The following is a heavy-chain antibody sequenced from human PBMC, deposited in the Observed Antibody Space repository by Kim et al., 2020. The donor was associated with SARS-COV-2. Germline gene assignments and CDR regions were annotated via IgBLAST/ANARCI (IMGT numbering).Heavy chain of an antibody. J-gene: IGHJ4*02. D-gene: IGHD5-12*01. V-gene: IGHV3-7*01. Sequence: GGSLRLSCAASGLTFSSYWMNWVRQTPGKGLEWVANITPDGSDKYYVDSVRGRFTMSRDNAKNSLYLQMNSLRAEDTAIYYCASYSGSGAYWGQGTLVTVSS. CDR2: ITPDGSDK. CDR3: ASYSGSGAY. CDR1: GLTFSSYW.